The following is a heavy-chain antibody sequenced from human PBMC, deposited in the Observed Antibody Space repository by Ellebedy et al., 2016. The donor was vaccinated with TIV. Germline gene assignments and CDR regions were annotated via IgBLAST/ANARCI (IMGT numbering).Heavy chain of an antibody. Sequence: AASVKVSCKPSGYTFTNYNMHWVRQAPGQGLEWMGWINPNSGGVKFAQRFQGRVSMTRETSMKTVFMQLSSLKSDDTAVYYCARGLIFRGLIITRFDPWGQGTLVTVSS. CDR2: INPNSGGV. J-gene: IGHJ5*02. CDR3: ARGLIFRGLIITRFDP. V-gene: IGHV1-2*02. D-gene: IGHD3-10*01. CDR1: GYTFTNYN.